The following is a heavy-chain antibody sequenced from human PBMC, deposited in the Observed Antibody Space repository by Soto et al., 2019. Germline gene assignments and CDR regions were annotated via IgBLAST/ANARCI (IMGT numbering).Heavy chain of an antibody. CDR3: GRARFGELFGQNYYYYGMDV. Sequence: SVKVSCKASGGTFSSYAISWARQAPGQGLEWMGGIIPIFGTANYAQKFQGRVTITADESTSTAYMELSSLRSEDTAVYYCGRARFGELFGQNYYYYGMDVWGQGTTVTVSS. CDR2: IIPIFGTA. CDR1: GGTFSSYA. D-gene: IGHD3-10*01. V-gene: IGHV1-69*13. J-gene: IGHJ6*02.